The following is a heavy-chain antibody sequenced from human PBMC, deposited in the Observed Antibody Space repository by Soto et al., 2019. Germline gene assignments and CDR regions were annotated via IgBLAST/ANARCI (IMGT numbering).Heavy chain of an antibody. D-gene: IGHD3-10*01. V-gene: IGHV3-33*01. J-gene: IGHJ6*03. Sequence: QVQLVESGGGVVQPGRSLRLSCAASRFTFSSYGMHWVRQAPGKGLEWVAVIWYDGSNKYYADSVKGRFTISRDNSKNTLYLQMNSLRAEDTAVYYCAREIMVRGVTYYYYYYMDVWGKGTTVTVSS. CDR3: AREIMVRGVTYYYYYYMDV. CDR1: RFTFSSYG. CDR2: IWYDGSNK.